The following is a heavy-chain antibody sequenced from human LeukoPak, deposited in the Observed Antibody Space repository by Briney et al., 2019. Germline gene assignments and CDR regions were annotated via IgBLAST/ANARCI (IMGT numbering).Heavy chain of an antibody. CDR2: ISGSGGST. Sequence: GGSLRLSCAASGFTFSSYAMSWVRQAPGKGLEWVSAISGSGGSTYYADSVKGRFTISRDNSKNTLYLQMNSLRAEDTAVYYCAKEATASGLLGLFVGYWGQGTLVTVSS. J-gene: IGHJ4*02. CDR1: GFTFSSYA. D-gene: IGHD1-26*01. CDR3: AKEATASGLLGLFVGY. V-gene: IGHV3-23*01.